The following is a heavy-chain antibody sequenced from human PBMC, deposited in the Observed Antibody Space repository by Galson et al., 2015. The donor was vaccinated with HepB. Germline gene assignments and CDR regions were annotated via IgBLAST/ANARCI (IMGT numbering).Heavy chain of an antibody. CDR2: ISSSSSYI. J-gene: IGHJ4*02. Sequence: SLRLSCAASGFTFSSYSMNWVRQAPGKGLEWVSSISSSSSYIYYADSVKGRFTISRDNAKNSLYLQMNSLRAEDTAVYYCAREDSSGWYRYFDYWGQGTLVTVSS. V-gene: IGHV3-21*01. D-gene: IGHD6-19*01. CDR1: GFTFSSYS. CDR3: AREDSSGWYRYFDY.